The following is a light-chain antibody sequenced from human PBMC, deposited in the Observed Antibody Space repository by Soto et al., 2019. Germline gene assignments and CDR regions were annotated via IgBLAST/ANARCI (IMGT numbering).Light chain of an antibody. J-gene: IGLJ2*01. CDR1: NNGNKN. CDR2: GAT. CDR3: QVWDSTTAI. V-gene: IGLV3-9*01. Sequence: SYELTQPLSVSVALGQTARITWEGNNNGNKNVHWYQQKPGEAPVLVIYGATNRPSGIPERFSGSNSGNTATLTISRAQAGDEADYYCQVWDSTTAIFGGGTKLTVL.